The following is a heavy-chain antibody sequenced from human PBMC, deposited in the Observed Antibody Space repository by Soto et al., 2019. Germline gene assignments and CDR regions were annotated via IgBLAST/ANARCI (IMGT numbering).Heavy chain of an antibody. J-gene: IGHJ3*02. Sequence: EVQLVESGGGLIQPGGYLRLSCAASGFIVSSNYMSWVRQAPGKGLEWVSVIYSGGSTYYADSVKGRFTISRDNSKNTLYFQINGLRSVDTAVYYCARFGYAVTTWGAFDICGQGRKVTV. CDR1: GFIVSSNY. V-gene: IGHV3-53*01. CDR2: IYSGGST. CDR3: ARFGYAVTTWGAFDI. D-gene: IGHD4-17*01.